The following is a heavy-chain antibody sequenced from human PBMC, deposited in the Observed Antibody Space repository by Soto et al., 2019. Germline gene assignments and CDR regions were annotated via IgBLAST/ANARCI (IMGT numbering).Heavy chain of an antibody. CDR3: AASIFYYGMDV. CDR1: GYTFTNYW. CDR2: IYPGDSDT. V-gene: IGHV5-51*01. J-gene: IGHJ6*02. Sequence: GESLKISCKGSGYTFTNYWIGWVRQMPGKGLEWMGIIYPGDSDTKYNPSFRGQVTISADKSITTAYLQWSSLKASDTAIYYCAASIFYYGMDVWGQGTTVTVSS.